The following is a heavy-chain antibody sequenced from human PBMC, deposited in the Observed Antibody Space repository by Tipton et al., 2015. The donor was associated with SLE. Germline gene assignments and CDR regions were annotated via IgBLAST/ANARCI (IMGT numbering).Heavy chain of an antibody. CDR1: GYSFSDYQ. Sequence: QSGAEVKKPGASVKVSCKAAGYSFSDYQLHWVRQAPGQGLEWMGRIKPYNGGTQYAQKFKDRVTMTLDTSINTAYMELSRLKSDDTAVYFCAKESDSSGWYWYFDLWGRGTLVTISS. CDR3: AKESDSSGWYWYFDL. CDR2: IKPYNGGT. V-gene: IGHV1-2*06. D-gene: IGHD6-19*01. J-gene: IGHJ2*01.